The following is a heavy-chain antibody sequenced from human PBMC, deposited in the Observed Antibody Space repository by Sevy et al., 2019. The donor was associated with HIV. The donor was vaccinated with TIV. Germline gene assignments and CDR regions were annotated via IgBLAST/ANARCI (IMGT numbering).Heavy chain of an antibody. CDR1: EFTFSSYS. CDR3: ARDAPYSGSYPFDY. CDR2: ISSSSNYI. Sequence: GGSLRLSCAASEFTFSSYSRNWVRQAPGKGLEWVSSISSSSNYIYYADSVKGRFTISRDNVKNSLYLQMNSPRAEDTAVYYCARDAPYSGSYPFDYWGQGTLVTVSS. D-gene: IGHD1-26*01. V-gene: IGHV3-21*01. J-gene: IGHJ4*02.